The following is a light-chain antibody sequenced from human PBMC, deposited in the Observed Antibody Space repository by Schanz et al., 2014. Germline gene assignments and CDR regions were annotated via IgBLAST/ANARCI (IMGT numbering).Light chain of an antibody. Sequence: QSALTQPASVSGSPGQSITISCTGTSSDVGGYNYVSWYQQLPGRAPKLMIYDVSNRPSGVSDRFSGSKSGNTASLTISGXXAEDEADYYCCSYAGSSTWVFGGGTKLTVL. J-gene: IGLJ3*02. CDR1: SSDVGGYNY. CDR2: DVS. V-gene: IGLV2-23*02. CDR3: CSYAGSSTWV.